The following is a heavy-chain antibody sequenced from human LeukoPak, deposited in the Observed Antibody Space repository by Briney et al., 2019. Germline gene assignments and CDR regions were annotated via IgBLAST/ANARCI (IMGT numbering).Heavy chain of an antibody. D-gene: IGHD2-2*01. CDR1: GFTFSSYA. V-gene: IGHV3-69-1*01. J-gene: IGHJ5*02. CDR2: ISSNNNI. CDR3: GREDCNNVRCYGASDA. Sequence: GGSMRLSCVGSGFTFSSYAMNWVRQAPGKGLEWVSSISSNNNIYYADSVKGRFTISRDNAKNSLSLQMNSLRGEDTAVYYCGREDCNNVRCYGASDAWGQGTLVTVSS.